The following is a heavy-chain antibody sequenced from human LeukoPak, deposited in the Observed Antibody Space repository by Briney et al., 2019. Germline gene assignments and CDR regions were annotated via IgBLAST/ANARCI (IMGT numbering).Heavy chain of an antibody. D-gene: IGHD3-9*01. CDR1: GYTFTSYG. CDR3: ARYPSTYDLLTGYPAS. Sequence: TVKVSSKTPGYTFTSYGIRWVRHAPQQGLEWMGWISTYNGNTTYAQKFQGRVTMTTDTSTSTVYMALRSLRSDDTAVSSCARYPSTYDLLTGYPASWGQGTLVPVSS. V-gene: IGHV1-18*01. CDR2: ISTYNGNT. J-gene: IGHJ5*02.